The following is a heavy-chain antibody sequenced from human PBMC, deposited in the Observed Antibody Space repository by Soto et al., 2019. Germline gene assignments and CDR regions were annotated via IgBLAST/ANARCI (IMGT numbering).Heavy chain of an antibody. J-gene: IGHJ6*02. CDR3: ARARAYDYVWGSYRNVEPYYYGMDV. CDR1: GGSISRGGYY. Sequence: PSKTLSLTCTVSGGSISRGGYYWSWIRQHPGKGLEWIGYIYYSGSTYYNPSLKSRVTISVDTSKNQFSLKLSSVTAADTAVYYCARARAYDYVWGSYRNVEPYYYGMDVWGQGTTVTVSS. CDR2: IYYSGST. D-gene: IGHD3-16*02. V-gene: IGHV4-31*03.